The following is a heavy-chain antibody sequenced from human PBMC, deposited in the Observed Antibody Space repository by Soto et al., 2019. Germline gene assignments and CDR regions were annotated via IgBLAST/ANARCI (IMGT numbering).Heavy chain of an antibody. V-gene: IGHV4-59*08. D-gene: IGHD1-20*01. Sequence: QVQLQESGPGLVKPSETLSLTCTVSGGSISSYYWSWIRQPPGKGLEWIGYIYYSGSTNYNPSLXSRVXIXIDTSKNQFSLKLSSVTAADTAVYYCARRYGYSFDYWGQGTLVTVSS. CDR1: GGSISSYY. CDR2: IYYSGST. J-gene: IGHJ4*02. CDR3: ARRYGYSFDY.